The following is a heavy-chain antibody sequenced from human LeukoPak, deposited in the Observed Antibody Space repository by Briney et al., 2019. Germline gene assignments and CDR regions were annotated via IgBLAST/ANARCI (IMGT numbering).Heavy chain of an antibody. D-gene: IGHD5/OR15-5a*01. CDR3: ARGALRDFYALFYMDI. V-gene: IGHV4-59*11. J-gene: IGHJ6*03. Sequence: SETLSLTCTVSGGSINSHHWSWIRQPPGKGLEWIGYFHNSGVTNYKSSLKSRVTISVDTSKNQFSLKLSSVTAADTAVYYCARGALRDFYALFYMDIWGKGTTVTVSS. CDR2: FHNSGVT. CDR1: GGSINSHH.